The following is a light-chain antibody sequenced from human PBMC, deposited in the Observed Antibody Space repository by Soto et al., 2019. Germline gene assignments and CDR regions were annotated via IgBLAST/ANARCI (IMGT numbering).Light chain of an antibody. J-gene: IGLJ1*01. CDR3: QSYDSSLSGYYV. V-gene: IGLV1-40*01. CDR1: SSNIGAGYD. Sequence: QPVLTQPPSVSGAPGQRVTISCTGSSSNIGAGYDVHWYQQLPGTAPKLLIYGHSNRPSGVPDRFSGSKSGTSASLAITGLQAEDEADYYCQSYDSSLSGYYVFGTGTKVTVL. CDR2: GHS.